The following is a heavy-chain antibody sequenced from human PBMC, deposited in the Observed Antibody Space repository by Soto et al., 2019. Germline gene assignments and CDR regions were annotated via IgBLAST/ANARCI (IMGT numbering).Heavy chain of an antibody. CDR3: ARAVYCTPPNCWDAFHYYNIDV. CDR1: GDSINNTYW. J-gene: IGHJ6*02. V-gene: IGHV4-4*02. CDR2: IYHTGGR. D-gene: IGHD2-8*01. Sequence: QVQLQQSGPGLVKPSGTLSLTCFVSGDSINNTYWWSWVRQAPGKGLEWIGEIYHTGGRSYMPSLRGRITIPVDPSKNQFSLTLPSLTAADPAVYYCARAVYCTPPNCWDAFHYYNIDVGGQGPAVPVSS.